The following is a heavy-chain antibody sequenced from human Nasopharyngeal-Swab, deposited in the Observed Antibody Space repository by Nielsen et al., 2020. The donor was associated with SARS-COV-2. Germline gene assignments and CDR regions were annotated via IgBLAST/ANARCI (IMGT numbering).Heavy chain of an antibody. D-gene: IGHD5-18*01. CDR3: AKSIYSYGLVGYFDY. Sequence: WIRQPPGKGLEWVAVISYDGSNKYYADSVKGRFTISRDNSKNTLYLQMNSLRAEDTAVYYCAKSIYSYGLVGYFDYWGQGTLVTV. V-gene: IGHV3-30*18. CDR2: ISYDGSNK. J-gene: IGHJ4*02.